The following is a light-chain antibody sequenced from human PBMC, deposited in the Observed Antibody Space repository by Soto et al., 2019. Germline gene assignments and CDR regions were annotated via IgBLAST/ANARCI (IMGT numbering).Light chain of an antibody. CDR1: QSGSANY. V-gene: IGKV3-20*01. J-gene: IGKJ1*01. Sequence: EIVLTQSPGTLSLSPGERATLSCRASQSGSANYLAWYQQKPGQAPRLLIYGASSRATGIPDRFSGSGSGTDFTLTINRLEPEDFAVYYCQQYGSSPRTFGQGTKVEIK. CDR3: QQYGSSPRT. CDR2: GAS.